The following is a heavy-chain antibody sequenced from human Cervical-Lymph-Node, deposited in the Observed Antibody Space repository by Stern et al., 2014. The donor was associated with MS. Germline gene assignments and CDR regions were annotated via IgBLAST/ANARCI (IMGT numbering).Heavy chain of an antibody. D-gene: IGHD1-26*01. Sequence: VQLVESGAEVKKPGPSLKVSCKASGVTFSDFAISWVRQAPRQGLEWMGGIIPVFGTANYAQTFQGRVTISTDASTRKDYIESSSLRSEDTAVYYCARDSDRGNTRYGMDVWGQGTTVTVSS. J-gene: IGHJ6*02. CDR3: ARDSDRGNTRYGMDV. CDR2: IIPVFGTA. V-gene: IGHV1-69*01. CDR1: GVTFSDFA.